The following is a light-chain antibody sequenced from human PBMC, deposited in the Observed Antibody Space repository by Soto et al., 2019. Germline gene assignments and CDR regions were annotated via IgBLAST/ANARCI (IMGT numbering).Light chain of an antibody. V-gene: IGLV1-47*01. CDR1: SSNIGSNY. Sequence: QTVVTQAPSASGTPGQRVTIACSGSSSNIGSNYVYWYQQLPGTAPNLLIYRNNQRPSGVPDRFSGSKSGTSASLAISGLRSEVEADYYCAAWDDSLSGLYVFGTGTKLTVL. J-gene: IGLJ1*01. CDR2: RNN. CDR3: AAWDDSLSGLYV.